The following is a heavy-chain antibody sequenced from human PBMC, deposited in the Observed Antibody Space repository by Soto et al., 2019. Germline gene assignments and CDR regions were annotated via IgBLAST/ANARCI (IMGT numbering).Heavy chain of an antibody. CDR2: IYYSGST. CDR3: ARHYGSGSYMFSNWFDP. V-gene: IGHV4-39*01. D-gene: IGHD3-10*01. J-gene: IGHJ5*02. Sequence: PSETLSLTCTVSGGSISSSSYYWGWIRQPPGKGLEWIGSIYYSGSTYYNPSLKSRVTISVDTSKDQFSLKLSSVTAADTAVYYCARHYGSGSYMFSNWFDPWGQGTLVTVSS. CDR1: GGSISSSSYY.